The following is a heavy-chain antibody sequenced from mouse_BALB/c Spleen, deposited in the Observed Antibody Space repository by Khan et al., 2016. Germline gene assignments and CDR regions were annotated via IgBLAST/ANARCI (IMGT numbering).Heavy chain of an antibody. V-gene: IGHV7-3*02. CDR3: ARDWVRDY. D-gene: IGHD2-14*01. CDR2: IRNKANGYTT. CDR1: GFTFTDYY. Sequence: EVQLVESGGGLVQPGGSLRLSCATSGFTFTDYYMSWVRQPPGKALEWLGFIRNKANGYTTEYSASVKGRFTISRDNSQSILYLQMNTLRAEDSATYCCARDWVRDYWGQGTTLTVSS. J-gene: IGHJ2*01.